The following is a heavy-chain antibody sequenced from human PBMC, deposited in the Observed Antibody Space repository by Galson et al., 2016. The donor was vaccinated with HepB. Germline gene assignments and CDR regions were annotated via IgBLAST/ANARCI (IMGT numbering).Heavy chain of an antibody. J-gene: IGHJ6*02. CDR1: GFTLGDYA. V-gene: IGHV3-49*03. D-gene: IGHD3-10*01. Sequence: SLRLSCAASGFTLGDYALIWFRLAPGKGLEWVGFTRGKLYGGTKEYAASVEGRFTISRDDSESIAYLQMNSLKSEDTGVYYCTRDSPGVGTTVRGGPDHYSGLDVWGQGTTVTVSS. CDR2: TRGKLYGGTK. CDR3: TRDSPGVGTTVRGGPDHYSGLDV.